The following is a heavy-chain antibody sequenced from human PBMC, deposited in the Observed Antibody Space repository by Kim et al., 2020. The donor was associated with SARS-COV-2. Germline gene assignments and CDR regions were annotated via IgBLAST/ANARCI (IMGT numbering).Heavy chain of an antibody. V-gene: IGHV1-18*01. CDR1: GYTFTSYG. D-gene: IGHD3-22*01. Sequence: ASVKVSCKASGYTFTSYGISWVRQAPGQGLEWMGWISAYNGNTNYAQKLQGRVTMTTDTSTSTAYMELRSLRSDDTAVYYCARDTYDSSGYYYVPSIWGQGKMVTVSS. CDR3: ARDTYDSSGYYYVPSI. CDR2: ISAYNGNT. J-gene: IGHJ3*02.